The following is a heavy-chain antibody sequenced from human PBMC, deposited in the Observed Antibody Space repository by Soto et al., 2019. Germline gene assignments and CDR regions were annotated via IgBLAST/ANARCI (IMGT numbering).Heavy chain of an antibody. CDR1: GVSISSSSYY. J-gene: IGHJ6*04. CDR2: IYYSGST. CDR3: ARHSTQAAGYYYYGRAV. Sequence: SETLSLTCTVSGVSISSSSYYWGWIRQPPGKGLEWIGSIYYSGSTYYNPSLKSRVTISVDTSKNQFSLKLSSVTAADNAVYYCARHSTQAAGYYYYGRAVGAKGTTVPVSS. D-gene: IGHD6-25*01. V-gene: IGHV4-39*01.